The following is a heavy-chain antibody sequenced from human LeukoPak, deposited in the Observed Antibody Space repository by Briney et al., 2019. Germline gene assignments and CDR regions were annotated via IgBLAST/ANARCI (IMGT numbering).Heavy chain of an antibody. CDR1: GGSFSGYY. CDR3: ARGYDSSGYYDDY. Sequence: SETLSLTCAVYGGSFSGYYWSWIRQPAGKGLEWIGRIYTSGSTNYNPSLKSRVTMSVDTSKNQFSLKLSSVTAADTAVYYCARGYDSSGYYDDYWGQGTLVTVSS. D-gene: IGHD3-22*01. J-gene: IGHJ4*02. CDR2: IYTSGST. V-gene: IGHV4-59*10.